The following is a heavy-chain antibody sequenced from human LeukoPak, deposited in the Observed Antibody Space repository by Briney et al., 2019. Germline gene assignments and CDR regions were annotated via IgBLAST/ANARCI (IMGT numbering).Heavy chain of an antibody. CDR3: AREGGPYRPLDY. J-gene: IGHJ4*02. Sequence: SGTLSLTCGVSGGSITNTNYWTRVRQPPGKGLEWIGEVNLQGSTNYNPSLMGRVAIAVDTSENHISLQLTSVTAADTAVYYCAREGGPYRPLDYSGQGTLVTVSS. V-gene: IGHV4-4*02. CDR2: VNLQGST. CDR1: GGSITNTNY.